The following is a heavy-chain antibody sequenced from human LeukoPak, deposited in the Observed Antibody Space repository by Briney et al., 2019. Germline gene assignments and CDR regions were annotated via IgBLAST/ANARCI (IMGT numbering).Heavy chain of an antibody. V-gene: IGHV4-39*07. CDR1: GGSISSSSYY. CDR2: IYYSGST. J-gene: IGHJ4*02. D-gene: IGHD5-12*01. Sequence: SETLSLTCTVSGGSISSSSYYWGWIRQPPGKGLEWIGSIYYSGSTYYNPSLKSRVTISVDTSKNQFSLKLSSVTAADTAVYFCARVVATDEYYFDYWGQGTLVTVSS. CDR3: ARVVATDEYYFDY.